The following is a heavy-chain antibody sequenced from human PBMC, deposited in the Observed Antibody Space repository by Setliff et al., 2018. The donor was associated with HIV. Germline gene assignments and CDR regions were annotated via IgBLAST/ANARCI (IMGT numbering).Heavy chain of an antibody. J-gene: IGHJ1*01. CDR1: GFTFSTFA. Sequence: GGSLRLSCAASGFTFSTFAMYWVRQAPGKGLEWVAVIPYDGSKKYYADSVKGRFTISRDNSKDTLDLQMNSLRPEDTAVYFCARDKFGSGSSPRVLQHWGQGTLVTVSS. D-gene: IGHD3-10*01. V-gene: IGHV3-30-3*01. CDR3: ARDKFGSGSSPRVLQH. CDR2: IPYDGSKK.